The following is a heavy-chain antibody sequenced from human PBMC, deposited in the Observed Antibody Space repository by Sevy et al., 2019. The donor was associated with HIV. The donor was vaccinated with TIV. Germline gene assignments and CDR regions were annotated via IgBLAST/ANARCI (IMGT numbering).Heavy chain of an antibody. V-gene: IGHV3-48*02. CDR1: GFSVKDYR. Sequence: GGSLRLSCETSGFSVKDYRMNWVRQAPGKGLEWIASVGSGGYPVYYAGAVYGRFTISRDDSDNSLYLLMNRLKDEDTALYYCARGPPSWRFDDSGYYDFWGQGALVTVSS. D-gene: IGHD3-22*01. J-gene: IGHJ4*02. CDR3: ARGPPSWRFDDSGYYDF. CDR2: VGSGGYPV.